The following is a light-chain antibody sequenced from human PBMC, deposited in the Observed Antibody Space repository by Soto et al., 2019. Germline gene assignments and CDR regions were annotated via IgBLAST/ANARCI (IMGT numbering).Light chain of an antibody. J-gene: IGKJ1*01. CDR2: GAS. V-gene: IGKV3-15*01. CDR1: QRVSSK. Sequence: EIVMTQSPATLSVSPGEGATLSCRASQRVSSKLAWYQQKPGQAPRLLIYGASTSATGIPARFSGSGSGTEFTLIISSLQSEDSAVYYCQQYNSWLWTFGQGTKVEIK. CDR3: QQYNSWLWT.